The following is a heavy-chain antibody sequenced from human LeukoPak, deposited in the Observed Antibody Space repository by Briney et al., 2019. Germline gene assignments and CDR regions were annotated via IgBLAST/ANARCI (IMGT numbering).Heavy chain of an antibody. J-gene: IGHJ4*02. CDR2: IYYSGST. D-gene: IGHD6-13*01. Sequence: SETLSLTCTVSGGSISSYYWSWIRQPPGKGLEWIGYIYYSGSTNYNPSLKSRVTISVDTSKNQFSLKLSSVTAADTAVYYCSTARMGSSWQEVDCWGQGTLVTVSS. V-gene: IGHV4-59*08. CDR1: GGSISSYY. CDR3: STARMGSSWQEVDC.